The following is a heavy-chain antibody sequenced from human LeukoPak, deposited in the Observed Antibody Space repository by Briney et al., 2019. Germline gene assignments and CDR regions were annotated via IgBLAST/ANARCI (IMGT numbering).Heavy chain of an antibody. J-gene: IGHJ4*02. V-gene: IGHV4-59*01. D-gene: IGHD3-22*01. CDR2: IYYSGST. Sequence: PSETLSLTCTVSGGSISSYYWSWIRQPPGKGLEWIGYIYYSGSTNYNPSLKSRVTISVDTSKNQFSLKLSSVTAADTAVYYCARVHGPYYYDSSGYHLEYWGQGTLVTVSS. CDR1: GGSISSYY. CDR3: ARVHGPYYYDSSGYHLEY.